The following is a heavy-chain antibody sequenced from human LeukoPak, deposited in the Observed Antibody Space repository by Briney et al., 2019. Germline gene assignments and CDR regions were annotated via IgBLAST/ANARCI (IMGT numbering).Heavy chain of an antibody. Sequence: PSETQSLTCAVYGGSFSGYYWSWIRQPPGKGLEWIGEINHSGSTNYNPSLKSRVTISVDTSKNQFSLKLSSVTAADTAVYYCARDAEWELLDYYYYYMDVWGKGTTVTVSS. CDR2: INHSGST. CDR3: ARDAEWELLDYYYYYMDV. D-gene: IGHD1-26*01. CDR1: GGSFSGYY. J-gene: IGHJ6*03. V-gene: IGHV4-34*01.